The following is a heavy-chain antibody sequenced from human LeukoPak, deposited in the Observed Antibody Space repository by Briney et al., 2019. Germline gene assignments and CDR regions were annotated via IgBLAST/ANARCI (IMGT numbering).Heavy chain of an antibody. J-gene: IGHJ4*02. Sequence: PGRSLRLSCAASGFTFSSYGMHWVRQAPGKGLEWVAVMSHDGSNKYYADSVKGRFTISRDNSKNTLYLQMNSLRAEDTAVYYCAKKGLTTVIPFDYWGQGTLVTVSS. CDR2: MSHDGSNK. CDR3: AKKGLTTVIPFDY. D-gene: IGHD4-17*01. CDR1: GFTFSSYG. V-gene: IGHV3-30*18.